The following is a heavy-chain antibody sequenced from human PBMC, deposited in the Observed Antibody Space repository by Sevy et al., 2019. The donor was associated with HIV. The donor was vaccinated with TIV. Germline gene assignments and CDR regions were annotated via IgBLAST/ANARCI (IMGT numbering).Heavy chain of an antibody. D-gene: IGHD3-22*01. CDR3: ASDVDYYDSSGYSYGMDV. Sequence: SETLSLTCTVSGGSISSYYWSWIRQPAGKGLEWIARIYTSGSTNYNPSLKSRVTMSVDTSKNQFSLKLSSVTAADTAVYYCASDVDYYDSSGYSYGMDVWGQGTTVTVSS. CDR1: GGSISSYY. CDR2: IYTSGST. V-gene: IGHV4-4*07. J-gene: IGHJ6*02.